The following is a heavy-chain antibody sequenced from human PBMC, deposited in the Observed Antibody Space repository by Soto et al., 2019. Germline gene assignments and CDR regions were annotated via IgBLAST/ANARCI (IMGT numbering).Heavy chain of an antibody. D-gene: IGHD3-10*01. J-gene: IGHJ6*02. V-gene: IGHV5-51*01. CDR2: IYPGDSDT. CDR3: ARHVMVRGVITPLGDLNYSYYGMDV. Sequence: GESLKISCKGSGYSFTSYWIGWVRQMPGKGLEWMGIIYPGDSDTRYSPSFQGQVTISADKSISTAYLQWSSLKASDTAMYYCARHVMVRGVITPLGDLNYSYYGMDVWGQGTTVTVSS. CDR1: GYSFTSYW.